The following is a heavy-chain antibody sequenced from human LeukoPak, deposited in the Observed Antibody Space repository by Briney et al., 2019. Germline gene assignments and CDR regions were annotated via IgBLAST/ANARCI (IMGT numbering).Heavy chain of an antibody. D-gene: IGHD6-13*01. CDR2: IYYSGST. J-gene: IGHJ4*02. Sequence: KSSETLSLTCTVSGGSISSYYWSWIRQPPGKGLEWIGYIYYSGSTNYNPSLKSRVTISVDTSKNQFSLKLSSVTAADTAVYYCARKVGSSWSPFDYWGQGTLVTVSS. CDR1: GGSISSYY. V-gene: IGHV4-59*01. CDR3: ARKVGSSWSPFDY.